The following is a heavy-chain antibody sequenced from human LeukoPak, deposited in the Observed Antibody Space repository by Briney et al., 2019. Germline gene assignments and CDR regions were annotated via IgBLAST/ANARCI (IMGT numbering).Heavy chain of an antibody. V-gene: IGHV3-30*04. CDR3: AKDPGMVRGHRAY. Sequence: GRSLRLSCAASGFTFSSYAMHWVRQAPGKGLEWVAVISYDGSNKYYADSVKGRFTISRDNSKNTLYLQMNSLRAEDTAVYYCAKDPGMVRGHRAYWGQGTLVTVSS. CDR1: GFTFSSYA. CDR2: ISYDGSNK. J-gene: IGHJ4*02. D-gene: IGHD3-10*01.